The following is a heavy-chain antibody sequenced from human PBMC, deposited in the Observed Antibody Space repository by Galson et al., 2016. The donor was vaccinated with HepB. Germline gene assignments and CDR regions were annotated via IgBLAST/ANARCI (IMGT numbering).Heavy chain of an antibody. Sequence: LRLSCAASGVTVSTDYMSWVRQAPGKGLEWVSVIYSDGRTYYADSVEGRFTISRDNSKNTLYLQMNNLRAEDTAVYYCAHNNGWYGKGYFDYWGQGTLVTVSS. J-gene: IGHJ4*02. V-gene: IGHV3-66*01. CDR1: GVTVSTDY. D-gene: IGHD6-19*01. CDR3: AHNNGWYGKGYFDY. CDR2: IYSDGRT.